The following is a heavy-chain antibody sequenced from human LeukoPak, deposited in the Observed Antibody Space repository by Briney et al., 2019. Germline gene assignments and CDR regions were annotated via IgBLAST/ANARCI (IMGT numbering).Heavy chain of an antibody. D-gene: IGHD3-10*01. CDR3: ASSRSGSLFDY. Sequence: ASVKVSCKASGYTFTSYGFNWVRQAPGQGLEWMGWISAYNGNTNYAQKLQGRVTMTTDTSTSTAYMELRSLRSDDTAVYYCASSRSGSLFDYWGQGTLVTVSS. J-gene: IGHJ4*02. V-gene: IGHV1-18*01. CDR1: GYTFTSYG. CDR2: ISAYNGNT.